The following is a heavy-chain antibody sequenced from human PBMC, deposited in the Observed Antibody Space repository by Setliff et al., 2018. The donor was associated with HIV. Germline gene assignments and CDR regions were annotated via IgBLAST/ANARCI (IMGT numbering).Heavy chain of an antibody. D-gene: IGHD3-3*01. V-gene: IGHV1-2*02. CDR3: ARNIDMHYDFWSAYDY. Sequence: ASVKVSCKTSGYTFTGYYMHWVRQAPGQGLEWMGWINPNNDATNYAQKFQGRVSMTRDTSTSTAYMELRSLTSDDTAVYYCARNIDMHYDFWSAYDYWGQGALVTVSS. J-gene: IGHJ4*02. CDR2: INPNNDAT. CDR1: GYTFTGYY.